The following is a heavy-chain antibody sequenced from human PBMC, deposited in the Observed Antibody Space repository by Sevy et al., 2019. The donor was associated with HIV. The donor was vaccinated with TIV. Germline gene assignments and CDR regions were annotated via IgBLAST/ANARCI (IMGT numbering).Heavy chain of an antibody. J-gene: IGHJ4*02. Sequence: GGSLRLSCAASGFTFSSYAMSWVRQAPGKGLEWVSAISGSGGSTYYADSVKGRFTISRDNSKNTLYRQMNRLRAKDTAVYYCAKVSYSRGWSAIFDYWGQGPLVTVSS. CDR2: ISGSGGST. V-gene: IGHV3-23*01. CDR1: GFTFSSYA. D-gene: IGHD6-19*01. CDR3: AKVSYSRGWSAIFDY.